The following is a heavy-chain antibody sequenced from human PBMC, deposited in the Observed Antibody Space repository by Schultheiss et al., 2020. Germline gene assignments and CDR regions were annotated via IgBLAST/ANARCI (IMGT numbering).Heavy chain of an antibody. CDR1: GYTFTSYG. CDR2: ISAYNGNT. V-gene: IGHV1-18*01. D-gene: IGHD1-1*01. J-gene: IGHJ4*02. CDR3: ARDRYNWNDVYYFDY. Sequence: ASVKVSCKASGYTFTSYGISWVRQAPGQGLEWMGWISAYNGNTNYAQKLQGRVTMTTDTSTSTAYMELRSLRSEDTAVYYCARDRYNWNDVYYFDYWGQGTLVTVSS.